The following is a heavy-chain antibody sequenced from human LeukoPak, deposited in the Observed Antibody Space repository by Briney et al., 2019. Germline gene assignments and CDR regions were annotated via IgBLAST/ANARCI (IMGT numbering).Heavy chain of an antibody. D-gene: IGHD2-2*01. J-gene: IGHJ3*01. CDR3: ARPRYCSSISCYFHAFDV. CDR1: GFTFSSHW. Sequence: GGSLRLSCTGSGFTFSSHWMSWVRQAPGRGLEWVANIKEDGSEAYYLDSVKGRFTISRDNAKNSVYLQMNSLRAEDTAVYYCARPRYCSSISCYFHAFDVWGQGTMVTVSS. V-gene: IGHV3-7*01. CDR2: IKEDGSEA.